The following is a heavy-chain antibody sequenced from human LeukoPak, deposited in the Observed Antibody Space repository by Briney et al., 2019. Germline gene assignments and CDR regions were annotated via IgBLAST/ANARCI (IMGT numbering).Heavy chain of an antibody. V-gene: IGHV3-53*01. J-gene: IGHJ4*02. CDR1: GFTVSSNY. Sequence: PGGSLRLSCAASGFTVSSNYMSWVRQAPGKGLVWVSVIYSGGSAYYADSVKGRFTISRDSSKNTLYLQMNSLRVEDTAVYYCARDRLYISSSEDYWGQGILVTVSS. D-gene: IGHD6-6*01. CDR3: ARDRLYISSSEDY. CDR2: IYSGGSA.